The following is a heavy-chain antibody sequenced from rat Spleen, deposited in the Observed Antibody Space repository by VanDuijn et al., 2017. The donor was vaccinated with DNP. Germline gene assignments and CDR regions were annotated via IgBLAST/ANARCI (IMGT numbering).Heavy chain of an antibody. D-gene: IGHD1-2*01. Sequence: EVQLVESGGGLVQPGRSLKLSCAASGFTFSDYYMAWVRQAPTEGLECVAYISYHGGSTYYGDSVKGRFTISRDNAKSTLYLQMNSLRSEDMATYYCARHRAIAAIWDYWGQGVMVTVSS. CDR2: ISYHGGST. V-gene: IGHV5-22*01. J-gene: IGHJ2*01. CDR3: ARHRAIAAIWDY. CDR1: GFTFSDYY.